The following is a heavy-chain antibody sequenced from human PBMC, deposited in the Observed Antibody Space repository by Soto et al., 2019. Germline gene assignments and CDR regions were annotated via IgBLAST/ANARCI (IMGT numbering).Heavy chain of an antibody. Sequence: VGSLRLSCAASGFTFSSYAMSWVRQAPGKGLEWVSAISGSGGSTYYADSVKGRFTISRDNSKNTPYLQMNSLRAEDTAVYYCAKGVRNMIVVVIPDAFDIWGQGTMVTVSS. J-gene: IGHJ3*02. CDR1: GFTFSSYA. CDR2: ISGSGGST. D-gene: IGHD3-22*01. V-gene: IGHV3-23*01. CDR3: AKGVRNMIVVVIPDAFDI.